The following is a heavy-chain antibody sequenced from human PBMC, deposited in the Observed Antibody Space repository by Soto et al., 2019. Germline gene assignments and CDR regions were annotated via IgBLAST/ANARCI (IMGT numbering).Heavy chain of an antibody. CDR1: AGSIISERYF. Sequence: TNTGSAGSIISERYFLCWLLQQKEKGLEWIGTFYYSGSTNYNPSLESRVTISVDTSRNQFSLKVSSVTAADTAVYYCARLGGYCSSTSCYGHYTMDVWCQGTTVT. CDR2: FYYSGST. J-gene: IGHJ6*02. V-gene: IGHV4-39*01. D-gene: IGHD2-2*01. CDR3: ARLGGYCSSTSCYGHYTMDV.